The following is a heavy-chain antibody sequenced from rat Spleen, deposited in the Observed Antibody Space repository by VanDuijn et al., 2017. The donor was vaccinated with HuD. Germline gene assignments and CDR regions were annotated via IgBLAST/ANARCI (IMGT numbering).Heavy chain of an antibody. V-gene: IGHV5-29*01. CDR2: ISNDGSKT. CDR1: GFTFSDYY. Sequence: EVQLVESDGGLVQPGRSLKLSCAASGFTFSDYYMAWVRQAPTKGLEWVATISNDGSKTYYRDPVKGRFTISRDNAKSTLYLQMDSLRSEDTATYYCSRPSYGYPFAYWGQGTLVTVSS. D-gene: IGHD1-7*01. J-gene: IGHJ3*01. CDR3: SRPSYGYPFAY.